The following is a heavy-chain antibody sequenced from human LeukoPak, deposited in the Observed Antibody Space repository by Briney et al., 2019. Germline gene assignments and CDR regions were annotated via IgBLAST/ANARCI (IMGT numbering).Heavy chain of an antibody. CDR2: IKQDGTET. J-gene: IGHJ5*02. CDR1: GFTLSSYW. V-gene: IGHV3-7*01. CDR3: ARNTDRDAYMAS. D-gene: IGHD5-24*01. Sequence: PGGSLRLSCEVTGFTLSSYWMSWVSQAPGKGLEWVANIKQDGTETHYGDSVKGRFTISRDNAKNSLYLQLNSLRGEDTAVYYCARNTDRDAYMASWGQGTLVTVSS.